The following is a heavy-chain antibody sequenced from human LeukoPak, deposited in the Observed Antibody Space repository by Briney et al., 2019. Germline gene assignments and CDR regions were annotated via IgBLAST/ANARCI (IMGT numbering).Heavy chain of an antibody. CDR1: GFTFSDYY. J-gene: IGHJ4*02. CDR2: ISGSGGSA. CDR3: AQYSSSQFDY. D-gene: IGHD6-6*01. V-gene: IGHV3-23*01. Sequence: TGGSLRLSCAASGFTFSDYYMSWIRQAPGKGLEWVSAISGSGGSAYYADSVKGRFTISRDNSKNTLYLQMNSLRAEDTAVYYCAQYSSSQFDYWGQGTLVTVSS.